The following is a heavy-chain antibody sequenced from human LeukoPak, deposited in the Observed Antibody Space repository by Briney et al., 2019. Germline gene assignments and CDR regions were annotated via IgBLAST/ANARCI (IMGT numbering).Heavy chain of an antibody. Sequence: SETLSLTCTVSGGSISSYYWSWIRQPPGKGLEWIGYIYYSGSTNYNPSLKSRVTISVDTSKNQFSLKLSSVTAADTAVYYCARDRGVAARPDGMDVWGQGPRSPSP. D-gene: IGHD6-6*01. J-gene: IGHJ6*02. CDR2: IYYSGST. V-gene: IGHV4-59*01. CDR3: ARDRGVAARPDGMDV. CDR1: GGSISSYY.